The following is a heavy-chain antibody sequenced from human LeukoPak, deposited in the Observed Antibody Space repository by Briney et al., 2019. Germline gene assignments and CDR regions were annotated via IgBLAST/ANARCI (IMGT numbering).Heavy chain of an antibody. Sequence: PGGSLRLSCAASGFTFNSYAMTWVRQAPGKGLEWVSAISGGGVNTYYADSVKGRLTISRDNSKNMLYLQMNSLRAEDTAVYYCAKTLGYSGYFSPWGQGTLVTVSS. CDR2: ISGGGVNT. J-gene: IGHJ5*02. CDR3: AKTLGYSGYFSP. CDR1: GFTFNSYA. D-gene: IGHD3-22*01. V-gene: IGHV3-23*01.